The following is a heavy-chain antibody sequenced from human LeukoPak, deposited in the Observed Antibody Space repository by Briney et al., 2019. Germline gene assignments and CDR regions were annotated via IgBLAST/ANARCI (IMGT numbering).Heavy chain of an antibody. D-gene: IGHD3-22*01. Sequence: PETLSLTCTVSGGSISSYYWSWIRQPAGKGLEWIGRIYTSGSTNYNPSLKSRVTMSVDTSKNQFSLKLSSVTAADTAVYYCARDEASYYYDSSGYPPGAFDIWGQGTMVTVSS. CDR2: IYTSGST. CDR1: GGSISSYY. J-gene: IGHJ3*02. CDR3: ARDEASYYYDSSGYPPGAFDI. V-gene: IGHV4-4*07.